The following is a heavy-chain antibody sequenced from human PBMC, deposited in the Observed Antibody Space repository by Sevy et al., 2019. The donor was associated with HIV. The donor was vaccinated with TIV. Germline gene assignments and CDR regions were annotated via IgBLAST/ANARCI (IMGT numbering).Heavy chain of an antibody. CDR2: ISSSGSTI. CDR3: ARDSVDVGATRFDY. Sequence: GGSLRLSCAASGFTFSSYEMNWVRQAPGKGLEWVSYISSSGSTIYYADSVKGRFTISRDNAKNSLYLQMNSLRAEDTAVYYXARDSVDVGATRFDYXGQGTLVTVSS. CDR1: GFTFSSYE. V-gene: IGHV3-48*03. D-gene: IGHD1-26*01. J-gene: IGHJ4*02.